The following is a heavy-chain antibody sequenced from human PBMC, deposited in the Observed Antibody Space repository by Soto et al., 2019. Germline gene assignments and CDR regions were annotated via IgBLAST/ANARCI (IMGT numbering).Heavy chain of an antibody. CDR3: ATALAVTLGAFDI. D-gene: IGHD4-17*01. CDR2: LSNTGAGT. J-gene: IGHJ3*02. CDR1: GFTFSTYA. V-gene: IGHV3-23*01. Sequence: GGSLRLSCAASGFTFSTYAMSWVRQAPGKGLEWVSALSNTGAGTYYADSVKGRFTISRDNSRSALYLQMNSLRVEDSATYYCATALAVTLGAFDIWGQGTVVTVSS.